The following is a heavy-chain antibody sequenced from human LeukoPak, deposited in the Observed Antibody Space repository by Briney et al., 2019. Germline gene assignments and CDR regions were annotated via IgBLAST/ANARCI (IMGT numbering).Heavy chain of an antibody. Sequence: PGGSLRLSCAASGFTFSSYAMSWVRQAPGKGLEWVSAISGSGGSTYYADSVKGRFTISRDNSKNTLYLQMNSLRAEDTAVYYCLTEVGATTGFDYWGQGTLVTVSS. J-gene: IGHJ4*02. D-gene: IGHD1-26*01. CDR3: LTEVGATTGFDY. CDR1: GFTFSSYA. CDR2: ISGSGGST. V-gene: IGHV3-23*01.